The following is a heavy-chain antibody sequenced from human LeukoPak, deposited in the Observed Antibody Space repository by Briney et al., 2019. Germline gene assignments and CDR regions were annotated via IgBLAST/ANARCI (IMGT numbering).Heavy chain of an antibody. J-gene: IGHJ3*02. CDR2: IYYSGST. CDR1: GGSISSSSYY. V-gene: IGHV4-39*01. D-gene: IGHD4/OR15-4a*01. Sequence: SETLSLTCTVSGGSISSSSYYWGWIRQPPGKGLEWIGIIYYSGSTYYNPSLKSRVTISVDTSKNQFSLKLSSVTAADTAVYYCARNREDYGQKRRAFDIWGQGTMVTVSS. CDR3: ARNREDYGQKRRAFDI.